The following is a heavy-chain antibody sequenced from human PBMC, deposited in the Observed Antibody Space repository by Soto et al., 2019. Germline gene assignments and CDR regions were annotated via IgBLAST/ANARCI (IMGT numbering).Heavy chain of an antibody. CDR3: ARDRYFDL. V-gene: IGHV4-31*03. CDR2: IFYNGST. J-gene: IGHJ2*01. Sequence: QVQLQESGPGLVKPSQTLSLTCSVSGDPINSGGYFWSWIRQLPGKGLEWIGNIFYNGSTYYNPSLKSRVTISLDTSKSQFSLNLSPVPAADTAVYFCARDRYFDLWGRGTLVTVSS. CDR1: GDPINSGGYF.